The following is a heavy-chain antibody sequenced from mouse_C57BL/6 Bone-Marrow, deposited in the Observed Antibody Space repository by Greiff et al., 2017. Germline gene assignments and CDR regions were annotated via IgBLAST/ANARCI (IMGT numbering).Heavy chain of an antibody. D-gene: IGHD1-1*01. CDR2: IRLKSDNYAT. J-gene: IGHJ3*01. Sequence: EVKLEESGGGLVQPGGSMKLSCVASGFTFSNYWMNWVRQSPEKGLEWVAQIRLKSDNYATHYAESVKGRFTISRDDSKSSVYLQMNNLRAEDTVIYYCTGPIILAWCAYWGQGTLVTVSA. CDR3: TGPIILAWCAY. CDR1: GFTFSNYW. V-gene: IGHV6-3*01.